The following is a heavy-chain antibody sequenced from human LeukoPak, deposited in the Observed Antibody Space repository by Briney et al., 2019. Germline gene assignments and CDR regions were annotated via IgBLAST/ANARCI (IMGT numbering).Heavy chain of an antibody. V-gene: IGHV4-39*07. CDR2: IYYSGST. D-gene: IGHD6-13*01. CDR1: GGSISSSSYY. CDR3: ARARSSSWQSEWWFDP. Sequence: SETLSLTCTVSGGSISSSSYYWGWIRQPPGKGLEWIGSIYYSGSTYYNPSLKSRVTISVDTSKNQFSLKLSSVTAADTAVYYCARARSSSWQSEWWFDPWGQGTLVTVSS. J-gene: IGHJ5*02.